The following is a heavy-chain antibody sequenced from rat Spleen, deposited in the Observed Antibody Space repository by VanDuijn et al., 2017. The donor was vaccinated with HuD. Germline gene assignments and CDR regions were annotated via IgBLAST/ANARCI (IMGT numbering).Heavy chain of an antibody. CDR1: GFTFSDYN. CDR3: ATRGYYSGDGFDY. J-gene: IGHJ2*01. Sequence: EVQLVESGGGLVQPGRSMKLSCAASGFTFSDYNMAWVRQAPKKGLEWVATIIYDGSRTYYRDSVKGRFTISRDNAKSTLYLQMDSLRSEDTATYYCATRGYYSGDGFDYWGQGVMVTVSS. D-gene: IGHD1-1*01. CDR2: IIYDGSRT. V-gene: IGHV5S10*01.